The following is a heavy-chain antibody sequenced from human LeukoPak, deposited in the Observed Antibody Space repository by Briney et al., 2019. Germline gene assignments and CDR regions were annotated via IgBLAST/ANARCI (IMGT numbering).Heavy chain of an antibody. CDR3: ARDIGGWTGFDY. CDR1: GGSMSSYY. Sequence: SETLSLTCTVSGGSMSSYYWSWIRQPAGKGLEWIGRIYIYTSGSTHYNPSLKSRVTISVDKSKNQFSLNLSSVTAADTAVYYCARDIGGWTGFDYWSQGTLVTVSS. J-gene: IGHJ4*02. D-gene: IGHD3-16*01. V-gene: IGHV4-4*07. CDR2: IYIYTSGST.